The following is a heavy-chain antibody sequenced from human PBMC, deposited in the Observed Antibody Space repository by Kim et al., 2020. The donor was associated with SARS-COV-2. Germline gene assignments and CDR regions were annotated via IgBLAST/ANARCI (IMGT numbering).Heavy chain of an antibody. CDR2: IWYDGSNK. V-gene: IGHV3-33*01. J-gene: IGHJ4*02. D-gene: IGHD2-2*01. CDR1: GFTFSSYG. Sequence: GGSLRLSCAASGFTFSSYGMHWVRQAPGKGLEWVAVIWYDGSNKYYADSVKGRFTISRDNSKNTLYLQMNSLRAEDTAVYYCAREAVVPAANALDYWGQGTLVTVSS. CDR3: AREAVVPAANALDY.